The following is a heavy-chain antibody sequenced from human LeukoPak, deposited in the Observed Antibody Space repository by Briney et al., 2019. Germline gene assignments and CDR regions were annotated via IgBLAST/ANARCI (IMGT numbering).Heavy chain of an antibody. CDR1: GFTSGDYA. CDR3: TRVTSPYDYGDY. CDR2: IRSKAYGGTT. V-gene: IGHV3-49*04. D-gene: IGHD3-16*01. Sequence: GGSLRLSCTASGFTSGDYAMSWVRQAPGKGLEWVGFIRSKAYGGTTEYAASVKGRFTISRDDSKSIAYLQMNSLKTEDTAVYYCTRVTSPYDYGDYWGQGTLVTVSS. J-gene: IGHJ4*02.